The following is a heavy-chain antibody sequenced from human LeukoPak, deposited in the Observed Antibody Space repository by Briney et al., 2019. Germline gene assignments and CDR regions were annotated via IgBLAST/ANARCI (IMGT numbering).Heavy chain of an antibody. CDR1: GFTFSSYA. CDR2: ISGSGGST. D-gene: IGHD3-16*01. Sequence: GGSLRLSCAASGFTFSSYAMSWVRQAPGKGLEWVSAISGSGGSTYYADFVKGRFTISRDNSKNTLYLQMNSLRAEDTAVYYCAKDLGGLYYYYYGMDVWGQGTTVTVSS. J-gene: IGHJ6*02. CDR3: AKDLGGLYYYYYGMDV. V-gene: IGHV3-23*01.